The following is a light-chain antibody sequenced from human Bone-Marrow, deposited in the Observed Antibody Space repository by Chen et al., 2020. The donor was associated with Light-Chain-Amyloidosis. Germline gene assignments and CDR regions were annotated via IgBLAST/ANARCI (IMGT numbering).Light chain of an antibody. V-gene: IGLV2-14*01. CDR2: DVS. CDR3: SSYTSSSTL. J-gene: IGLJ2*01. Sequence: QSALTQPASVSGSPGQSLTISCTGTSSDVGGYNYVSWYKQHPGKAPKLMIYDVSNRPSGVSNRFSDSKSGNTASLTISGLQAEDEADYYCSSYTSSSTLFGGGTKLTVL. CDR1: SSDVGGYNY.